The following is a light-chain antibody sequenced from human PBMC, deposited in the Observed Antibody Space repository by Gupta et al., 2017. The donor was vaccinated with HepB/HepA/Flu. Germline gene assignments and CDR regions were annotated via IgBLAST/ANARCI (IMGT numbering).Light chain of an antibody. CDR3: QQDGSSPLT. V-gene: IGKV3-20*01. CDR1: QSVSSSY. Sequence: IVLTQSPGKLSLAPGARATLSCRASQSVSSSYLVWYPQKPGQDARLLIYGASSRATGIPDRFSGSGSGTEFTLTISRLEPEDFAVYYCQQDGSSPLTFGGGTKVEIK. CDR2: GAS. J-gene: IGKJ4*01.